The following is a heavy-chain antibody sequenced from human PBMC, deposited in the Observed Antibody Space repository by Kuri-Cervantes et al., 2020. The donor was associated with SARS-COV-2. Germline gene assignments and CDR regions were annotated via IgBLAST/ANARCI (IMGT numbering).Heavy chain of an antibody. Sequence: SETLSLTCYVSGFSYHWGWIRQSPGKGLEWIGSISHSGSTYYSPSLKSRVTISADTSNNQFSLKLSSVTAADTAVYYCARDPGDCSSTSCHPNWFDPWGQGTLVTVSS. CDR1: GFSYH. D-gene: IGHD2-2*01. J-gene: IGHJ5*02. CDR2: ISHSGST. V-gene: IGHV4-38-2*02. CDR3: ARDPGDCSSTSCHPNWFDP.